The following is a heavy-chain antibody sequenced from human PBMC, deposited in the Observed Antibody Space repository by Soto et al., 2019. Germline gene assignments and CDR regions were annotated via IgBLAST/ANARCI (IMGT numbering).Heavy chain of an antibody. D-gene: IGHD3-3*01. CDR1: GGTFSSYA. CDR2: IIPIFGTA. J-gene: IGHJ6*02. CDR3: ARAQFYDFWSGYSDV. V-gene: IGHV1-69*01. Sequence: QVQLVQSGADVKKPGASVKVSCKASGGTFSSYAISWVRQAPGQGLEWMGGIIPIFGTAHYAQKFQGRVTITADESTSTAYMELSSLRSEDTAVYYWARAQFYDFWSGYSDVWGQGTTVTVSS.